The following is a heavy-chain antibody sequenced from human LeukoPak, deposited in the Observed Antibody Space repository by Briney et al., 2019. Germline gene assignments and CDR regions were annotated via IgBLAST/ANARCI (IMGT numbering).Heavy chain of an antibody. Sequence: SETLSLTCTVSGGSMSSFYWGWIRQPPGKGLEWIAYIYHSGDTNYNPSLKSRVTMSVDTSKKQFPLKLSSVTAADTAVYYCARGTKLLWFRELSYFDYWGQGTLVTVSS. CDR3: ARGTKLLWFRELSYFDY. CDR1: GGSMSSFY. J-gene: IGHJ4*02. D-gene: IGHD3-10*01. V-gene: IGHV4-59*12. CDR2: IYHSGDT.